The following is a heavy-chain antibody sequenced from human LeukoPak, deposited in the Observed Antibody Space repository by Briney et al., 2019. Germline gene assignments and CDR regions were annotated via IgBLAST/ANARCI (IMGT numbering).Heavy chain of an antibody. CDR1: GFTVSSDY. CDR3: ARAEYDSSLGFGY. V-gene: IGHV3-53*01. CDR2: INSGGRI. D-gene: IGHD3-22*01. Sequence: PGGSLRLSCAASGFTVSSDYMSWVRQAPGKGLEWVSLINSGGRIYYADSVKGRFTISRDNSKNTLHLQMNRLRVEDTAVYYCARAEYDSSLGFGYWGQGTLVTVSS. J-gene: IGHJ4*02.